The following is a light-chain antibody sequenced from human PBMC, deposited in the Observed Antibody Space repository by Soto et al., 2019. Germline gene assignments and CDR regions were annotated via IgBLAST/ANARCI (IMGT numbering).Light chain of an antibody. CDR2: GAS. CDR1: QSVRSSY. J-gene: IGKJ1*01. V-gene: IGKV3-20*01. CDR3: QQYDISPWT. Sequence: EIVLTQSPRTLSLSPGERATLSCRASQSVRSSYLTWYQQKPGQAPRLLIYGASSRATGIPDRFSGSGSGTDFTLTISRLEPEDFAVYYCQQYDISPWTFGQGDQGGYQT.